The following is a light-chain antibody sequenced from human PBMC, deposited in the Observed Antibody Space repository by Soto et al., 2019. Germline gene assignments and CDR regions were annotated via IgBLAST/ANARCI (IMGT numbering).Light chain of an antibody. Sequence: QSALTQPASVSGSRGQSITSSCTGTSSDVGGYNYVSWYQHHPGKAPKLMIYDVSNRPSGVSNRFSGSKSGNTASLTISGLQPEDEADYYCSSYTTSNSRQIVFGTGTKLTVL. J-gene: IGLJ1*01. CDR3: SSYTTSNSRQIV. CDR2: DVS. V-gene: IGLV2-14*03. CDR1: SSDVGGYNY.